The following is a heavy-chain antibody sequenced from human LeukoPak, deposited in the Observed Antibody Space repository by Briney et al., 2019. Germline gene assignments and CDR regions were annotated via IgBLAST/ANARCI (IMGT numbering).Heavy chain of an antibody. V-gene: IGHV1-2*02. D-gene: IGHD2-2*02. CDR2: INPNSGGT. CDR1: GYTFTSYD. Sequence: ASVKVSCKASGYTFTSYDINWVRQATGQGLEWMGWINPNSGGTNYAQKFQGRVTMTRDTSISTAYMELSRLRSDDTAVYYCARDGGYCSSTSCYTLHNWSDPWGQGTLVTVSS. J-gene: IGHJ5*02. CDR3: ARDGGYCSSTSCYTLHNWSDP.